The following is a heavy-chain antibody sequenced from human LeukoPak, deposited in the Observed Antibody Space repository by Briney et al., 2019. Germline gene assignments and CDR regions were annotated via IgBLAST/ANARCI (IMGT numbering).Heavy chain of an antibody. CDR2: LYSDGTT. CDR1: GFTVSRNY. V-gene: IGHV3-53*01. Sequence: PGGSLRLSCAASGFTVSRNYMSWVRQAPGKGLEWLSVLYSDGTTYYLDSVKGRFTISRDNSKNTVNVQMNSLRAEDTAVYYCAKATSPVHSRNWFDSWGQGTLVTVSS. J-gene: IGHJ5*01. D-gene: IGHD6-13*01. CDR3: AKATSPVHSRNWFDS.